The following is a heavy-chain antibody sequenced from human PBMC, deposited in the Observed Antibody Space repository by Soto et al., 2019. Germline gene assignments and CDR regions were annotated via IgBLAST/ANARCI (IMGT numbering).Heavy chain of an antibody. J-gene: IGHJ4*02. CDR3: AKETYYYDSSGYPNDY. Sequence: GGSLRLSCAASGFTFSSYAMSRVRQAPGKGLEWVSAISGSGGSTYYADSVKGRFTISRDNSKNTLYLQMNSLRAEDTAVYYCAKETYYYDSSGYPNDYWGQGTLVTVSS. V-gene: IGHV3-23*01. CDR2: ISGSGGST. CDR1: GFTFSSYA. D-gene: IGHD3-22*01.